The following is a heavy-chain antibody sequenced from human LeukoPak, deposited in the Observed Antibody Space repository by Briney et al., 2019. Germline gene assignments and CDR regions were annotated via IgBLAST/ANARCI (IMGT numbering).Heavy chain of an antibody. D-gene: IGHD3-16*01. CDR1: GFTFSSYG. CDR3: AKVRWGSDNALDS. V-gene: IGHV3-30*02. J-gene: IGHJ4*02. CDR2: IRFDGSNK. Sequence: GGSLRLSCAASGFTFSSYGMHWVRQAPGKGLEWVAFIRFDGSNKYYADSVKGRFTISRDNSKNTLYLQMNSLRAEDTAVYYCAKVRWGSDNALDSWGQGTLVTGSS.